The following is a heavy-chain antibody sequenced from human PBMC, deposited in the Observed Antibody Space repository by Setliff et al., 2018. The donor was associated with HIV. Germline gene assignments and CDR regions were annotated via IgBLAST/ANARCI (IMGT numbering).Heavy chain of an antibody. V-gene: IGHV4-39*01. CDR3: ARHDCSGDCSINWFDP. J-gene: IGHJ5*02. D-gene: IGHD2-21*02. CDR2: INYSGTT. Sequence: PSETLSLTCIVSGESISSKNYYWGWIRQPPGKGLEWIGSINYSGTTYYNPSLKSRVTLSLDTSKNQFSLELTSVTAADTAVYYCARHDCSGDCSINWFDPWGQGTLVTVSS. CDR1: GESISSKNYY.